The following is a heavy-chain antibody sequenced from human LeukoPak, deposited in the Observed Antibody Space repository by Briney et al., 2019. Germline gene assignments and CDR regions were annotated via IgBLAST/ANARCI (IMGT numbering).Heavy chain of an antibody. V-gene: IGHV1-58*02. CDR2: IVVGSGNT. Sequence: GASVKVSCKASGFTFTSSAMQWVRQARGQRLEWIGWIVVGSGNTNYAQKFQERVTITRDMSTSTAYMELSSLRSEDTAVYYCAAELKVGDVYFDPWGQGTLVTVSS. CDR3: AAELKVGDVYFDP. J-gene: IGHJ5*02. D-gene: IGHD3-3*01. CDR1: GFTFTSSA.